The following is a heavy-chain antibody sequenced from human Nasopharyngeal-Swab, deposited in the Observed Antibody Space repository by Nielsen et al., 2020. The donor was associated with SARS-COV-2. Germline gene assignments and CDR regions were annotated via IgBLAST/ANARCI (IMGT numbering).Heavy chain of an antibody. CDR2: VHHIGRA. J-gene: IGHJ6*02. CDR3: ARDIFGVVSYFDYGLDV. CDR1: GGTSSGFF. Sequence: SETLSLTCDVNGGTSSGFFWSWVRLPAGKGLEWIGAVHHIGRANYNPSLKSRVTISVDTSKNQLSLKLTSVTAANTAVYYCARDIFGVVSYFDYGLDVWGQGTTVTVSS. V-gene: IGHV4-34*01. D-gene: IGHD3-3*01.